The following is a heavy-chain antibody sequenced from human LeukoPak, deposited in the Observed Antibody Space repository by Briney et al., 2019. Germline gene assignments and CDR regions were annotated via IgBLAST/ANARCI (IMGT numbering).Heavy chain of an antibody. CDR1: GFTLRSYT. CDR3: ARDRGIGGSY. CDR2: IGISSNKI. V-gene: IGHV3-21*01. D-gene: IGHD3-10*01. J-gene: IGHJ4*02. Sequence: GGSLRLSCAASGFTLRSYTMNWVRQAPGKGLEWVSSIGISSNKIYYADSVKGRFIISRDNAKNSVYLQVNSLRAEDTAVYYCARDRGIGGSYWGQGTLVTVSS.